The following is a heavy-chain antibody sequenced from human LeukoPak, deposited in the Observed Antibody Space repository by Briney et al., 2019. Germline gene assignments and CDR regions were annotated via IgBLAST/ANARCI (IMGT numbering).Heavy chain of an antibody. J-gene: IGHJ4*02. CDR1: GYTFTDHY. V-gene: IGHV1-2*02. CDR2: INPDSGGT. CDR3: ARARIGGYSSTLPY. Sequence: GASVKVSFTASGYTFTDHYMHWVRQAPGQGGEGMGWINPDSGGTNYAPKFQGRVTMTRDTSIRAAYMELSRLRSDDTAVYYCARARIGGYSSTLPYWGQGTLVTVSS. D-gene: IGHD6-13*01.